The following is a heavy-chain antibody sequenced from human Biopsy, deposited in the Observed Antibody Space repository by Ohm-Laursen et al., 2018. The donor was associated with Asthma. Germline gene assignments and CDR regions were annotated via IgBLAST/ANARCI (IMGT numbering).Heavy chain of an antibody. D-gene: IGHD6-19*01. CDR1: LASIDTGGSSGGYS. J-gene: IGHJ4*02. V-gene: IGHV4-31*03. CDR2: IYHSGDT. Sequence: SQTLSLTCIVSLASIDTGGSSGGYSWSWIRQTPGKGLEWMGYIYHSGDTYYNPSLKSRLIISLDTSKNQFSLNLSSVTAADTALYFCARGGWQVGGFGSWGQGTLVTVSS. CDR3: ARGGWQVGGFGS.